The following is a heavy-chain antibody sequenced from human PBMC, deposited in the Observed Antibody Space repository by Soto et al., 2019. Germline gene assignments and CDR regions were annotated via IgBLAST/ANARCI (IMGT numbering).Heavy chain of an antibody. J-gene: IGHJ6*02. CDR2: IWYDGSNK. Sequence: GGSLRLSCAASGFTFSSYGMHWVRQTPGKGLEWVAVIWYDGSNKYYANSVKGRFTISRDNSKNTLYLQMNSLRAEDTAVYYCARASGAAAVEGLYGMDVWGQGTTVTVSS. V-gene: IGHV3-33*01. D-gene: IGHD6-13*01. CDR1: GFTFSSYG. CDR3: ARASGAAAVEGLYGMDV.